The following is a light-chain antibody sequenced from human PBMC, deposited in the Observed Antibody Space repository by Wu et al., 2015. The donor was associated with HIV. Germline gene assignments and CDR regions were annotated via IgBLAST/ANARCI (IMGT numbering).Light chain of an antibody. CDR1: QSVSSGY. CDR3: QKFRSSHSIT. J-gene: IGKJ5*01. CDR2: ASS. Sequence: EIVLTQSPGTLSLSPGERATLSCRASQSVSSGYLAWYQQKPGQAPRLLIYASSSRATGIPDRFSGSGSGTDFSLTITRVEPEDLAVYYCQKFRSSHSITFGQGTRLEIK. V-gene: IGKV3-20*01.